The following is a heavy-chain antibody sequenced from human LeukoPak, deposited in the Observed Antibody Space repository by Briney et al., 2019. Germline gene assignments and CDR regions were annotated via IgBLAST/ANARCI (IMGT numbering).Heavy chain of an antibody. CDR1: GFTFSSYS. CDR3: ASGYSGYDSGDY. Sequence: GGSLRLSCAASGFTFSSYSMNWVRQAPGKGLEWVSSISSSSSYIHYADSVKGRFTTSRDNAKNSLYLQMNSLRAEDTAVYYCASGYSGYDSGDYWGQGTLVTVSS. D-gene: IGHD5-12*01. V-gene: IGHV3-21*01. J-gene: IGHJ4*02. CDR2: ISSSSSYI.